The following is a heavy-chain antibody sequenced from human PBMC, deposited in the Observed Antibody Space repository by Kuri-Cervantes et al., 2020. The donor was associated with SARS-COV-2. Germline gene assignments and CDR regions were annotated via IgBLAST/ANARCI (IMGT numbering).Heavy chain of an antibody. CDR1: GFNFSSYE. CDR3: VKAPEGPDDY. V-gene: IGHV3-48*03. Sequence: GGSLRLSCVASGFNFSSYEMNWVRQAPGRGLEWVSYISSSGSTIYYADSVKGRFTISRDNSKNTLYLQMSSLRAEDTAVYYCVKAPEGPDDYWGQGTLVTVSS. CDR2: ISSSGSTI. J-gene: IGHJ4*02.